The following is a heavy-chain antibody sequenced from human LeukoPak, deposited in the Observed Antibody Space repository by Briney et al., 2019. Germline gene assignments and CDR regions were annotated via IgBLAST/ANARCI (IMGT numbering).Heavy chain of an antibody. CDR2: INPSGGST. V-gene: IGHV1-46*01. D-gene: IGHD3-3*01. CDR3: ARDGQVFYFDY. J-gene: IGHJ4*02. CDR1: GYTFTSYY. Sequence: ASVKVSCKASGYTFTSYYMHWVRQAPGQGLEWMGIINPSGGSTSCAQKFQGRVTMTRDTSTSTVYMELSSLRSEDTAVYYCARDGQVFYFDYWGQGTLVTVSS.